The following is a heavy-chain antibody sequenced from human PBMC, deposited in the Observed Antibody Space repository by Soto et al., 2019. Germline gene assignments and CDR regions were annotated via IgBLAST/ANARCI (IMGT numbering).Heavy chain of an antibody. D-gene: IGHD6-25*01. V-gene: IGHV3-20*04. CDR3: ARKRRGGGYYFDH. Sequence: EVQLVESGGSVVRPGGSLRLACAASGFTFDDYGMNWVRQSPGEGLQWVSFINWSGEDARYGDSVKGRFTISRDNAKNSLYLQMNSLRAEDTALYFCARKRRGGGYYFDHWGQGTLVTVSS. CDR2: INWSGEDA. J-gene: IGHJ4*02. CDR1: GFTFDDYG.